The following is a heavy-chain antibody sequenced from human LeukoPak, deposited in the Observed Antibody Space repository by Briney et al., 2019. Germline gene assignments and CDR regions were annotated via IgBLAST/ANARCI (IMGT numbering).Heavy chain of an antibody. Sequence: GSVTVSCKVSGYTLTELSMHWVRQAPGKGGEGVGGFYTEDGETIYAQKFQGRVTMTEDTSTDTAYMELSSLRSEDTAVYYCATGRRDYYYDSSGYSFYFDYWGQGTLVTVSS. CDR2: FYTEDGET. J-gene: IGHJ4*02. D-gene: IGHD3-22*01. CDR3: ATGRRDYYYDSSGYSFYFDY. CDR1: GYTLTELS. V-gene: IGHV1-24*01.